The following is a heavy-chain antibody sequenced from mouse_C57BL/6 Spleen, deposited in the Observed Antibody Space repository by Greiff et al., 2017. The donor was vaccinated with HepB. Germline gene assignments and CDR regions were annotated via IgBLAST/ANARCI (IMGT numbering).Heavy chain of an antibody. D-gene: IGHD2-5*01. Sequence: QVQLQQSGAELVRPGTSVKVSCKASGYAFTNYLIEWVKQRPGQGLEWIGVIDPGSGGTNYNEKFKGKATLTADKSSSTAYMQLSSLTSENSAVYVCARGDSDYAGFDYWGQGTTLTVSS. CDR1: GYAFTNYL. CDR3: ARGDSDYAGFDY. CDR2: IDPGSGGT. V-gene: IGHV1-54*01. J-gene: IGHJ2*01.